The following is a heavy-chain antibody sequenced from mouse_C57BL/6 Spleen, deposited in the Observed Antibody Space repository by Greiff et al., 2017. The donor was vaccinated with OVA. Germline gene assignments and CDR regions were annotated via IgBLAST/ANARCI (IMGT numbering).Heavy chain of an antibody. CDR2: IDPSDSYT. V-gene: IGHV1-50*01. CDR3: ARGDYSNHFDY. D-gene: IGHD2-5*01. Sequence: QVHVKQPGAELVKPGASVKLSCKASGYTFTSYWMQWVKQRPGQGLEWIGEIDPSDSYTNYNQKFKGKATLTVDTSSSTAYMQLSSLTSEDSAVYYCARGDYSNHFDYWGQGTTLTVSS. J-gene: IGHJ2*01. CDR1: GYTFTSYW.